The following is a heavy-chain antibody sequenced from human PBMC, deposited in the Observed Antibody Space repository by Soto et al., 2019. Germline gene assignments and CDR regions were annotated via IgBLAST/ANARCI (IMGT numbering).Heavy chain of an antibody. J-gene: IGHJ3*02. CDR2: IRSKANSYAT. D-gene: IGHD2-2*01. V-gene: IGHV3-73*01. Sequence: PGGSLRLSCAASGFTFSGSAMHWVRQASGKGLEWGGRIRSKANSYATAYAASVKGRFTISRDDSKNTAYLQMNSLKTEDTAVYYCTRLPPYCSSTSSPQNDDFDIWGQGTMVTVSS. CDR1: GFTFSGSA. CDR3: TRLPPYCSSTSSPQNDDFDI.